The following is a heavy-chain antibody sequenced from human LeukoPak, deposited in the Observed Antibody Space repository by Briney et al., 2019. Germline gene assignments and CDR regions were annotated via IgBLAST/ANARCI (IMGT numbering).Heavy chain of an antibody. CDR1: GFTFGDYA. Sequence: GGSLRLSCTASGFTFGDYAMSWGRQAPGKGLEWVGFIRSKAYGGTTEYAASVKGRFTISRDDSKSIVYLRMNSLKTEDTAVYYCSRGDYYDSGGYYLLFDYWGQGTLVTVSS. CDR2: IRSKAYGGTT. CDR3: SRGDYYDSGGYYLLFDY. V-gene: IGHV3-49*04. D-gene: IGHD3-22*01. J-gene: IGHJ4*02.